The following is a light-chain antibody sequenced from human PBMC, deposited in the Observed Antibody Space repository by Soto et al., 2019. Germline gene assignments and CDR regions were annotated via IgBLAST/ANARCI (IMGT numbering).Light chain of an antibody. CDR2: AAS. V-gene: IGKV1-8*01. CDR3: QQYYSYPLLT. Sequence: AIRMTQSPYSLSASTGDRVTITCRASQGISSYLAWYQQKPWKAPKLLIYAASTLQSGFPSRFSGSGSWKDFSLPISCLQSEDFATYVCQQYYSYPLLTFGGGTLVQIK. J-gene: IGKJ4*01. CDR1: QGISSY.